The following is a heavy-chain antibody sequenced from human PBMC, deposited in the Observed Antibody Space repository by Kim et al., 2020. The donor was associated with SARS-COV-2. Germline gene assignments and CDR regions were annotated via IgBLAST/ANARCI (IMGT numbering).Heavy chain of an antibody. D-gene: IGHD3-3*01. J-gene: IGHJ5*02. CDR2: IYYSGNT. CDR1: GGSISSSSYY. CDR3: ARHAILNWFDP. V-gene: IGHV4-39*01. Sequence: SETLSLTCTVSGGSISSSSYYWGWIRQPPGKGLEWIGSIYYSGNTYYNPSLKSRVTISVDTSKNQFSLKLSSVTAADTAVYYCARHAILNWFDPWGQGTLLTVSS.